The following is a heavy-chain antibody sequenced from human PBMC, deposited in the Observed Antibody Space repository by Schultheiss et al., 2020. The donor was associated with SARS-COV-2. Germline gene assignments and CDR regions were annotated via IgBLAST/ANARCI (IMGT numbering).Heavy chain of an antibody. V-gene: IGHV3-21*01. CDR3: ASRDSSSHKEHDY. D-gene: IGHD6-13*01. Sequence: GGSLRLSCAASGFTFSSYSMNWVRQAPGKGLEWVSSISSSSSYIYYADLVKGRFTISRDNAKNSLYLQMNSLRAEDTAVYYCASRDSSSHKEHDYWGQGTLVTVSS. J-gene: IGHJ4*02. CDR1: GFTFSSYS. CDR2: ISSSSSYI.